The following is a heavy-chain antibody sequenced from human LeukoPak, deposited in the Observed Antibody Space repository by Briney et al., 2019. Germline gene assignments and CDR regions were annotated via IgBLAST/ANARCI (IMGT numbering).Heavy chain of an antibody. J-gene: IGHJ6*02. D-gene: IGHD3-16*01. Sequence: ASVKVSCKASGYTFTGYYMHWVRQAPGQGLEWMGWINPNSGGTNYAQKFQGRVTMTRDTSISTAYMELSRLRSDGTAVYYCARAMGPHYGMDVWGQGTTVTVSS. CDR3: ARAMGPHYGMDV. CDR1: GYTFTGYY. V-gene: IGHV1-2*02. CDR2: INPNSGGT.